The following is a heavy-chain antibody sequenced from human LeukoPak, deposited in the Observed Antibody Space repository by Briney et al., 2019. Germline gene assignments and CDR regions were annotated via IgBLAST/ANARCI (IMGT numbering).Heavy chain of an antibody. CDR1: GFTFSSYA. J-gene: IGHJ4*02. CDR2: ISGSGGST. D-gene: IGHD6-13*01. V-gene: IGHV3-23*01. CDR3: AKGLLNVAAAGIDY. Sequence: GGSLRLSCAASGFTFSSYAMSWVRQAPGKGLEWVSAISGSGGSTYYADSVKGRFTISRDNSKNTLYLQMNSLGAEDTAVYYCAKGLLNVAAAGIDYWGQGTLVTVSS.